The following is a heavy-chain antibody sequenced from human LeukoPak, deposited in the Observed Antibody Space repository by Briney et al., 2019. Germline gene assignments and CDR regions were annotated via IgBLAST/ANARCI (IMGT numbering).Heavy chain of an antibody. V-gene: IGHV3-20*04. J-gene: IGHJ3*02. CDR3: ARALNIVVVPAATLLAFDI. Sequence: PGGSLRLSCAASGFTFDDYGMSWVRQAPGKGLEWVSGINWNGGSTGYADSVKGRFTISRDNAKNSLYLQMNSLRAEDTALYYCARALNIVVVPAATLLAFDIWGQGTMVTVSS. CDR2: INWNGGST. CDR1: GFTFDDYG. D-gene: IGHD2-2*01.